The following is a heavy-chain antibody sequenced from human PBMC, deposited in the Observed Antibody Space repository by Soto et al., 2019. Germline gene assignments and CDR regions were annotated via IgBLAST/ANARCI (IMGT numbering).Heavy chain of an antibody. J-gene: IGHJ5*02. D-gene: IGHD3-22*01. CDR3: ARDFFDSSDYTTNWFDP. V-gene: IGHV4-39*01. CDR1: GDSISNSRFY. CDR2: IYHTGNA. Sequence: SETLSLTCSVSGDSISNSRFYWAWIRQPPREGLEWIGSIYHTGNAYYNPSLKSRVTISVDTSKNQFSLKLTSVTAADAALYYCARDFFDSSDYTTNWFDPWGQGTLVTVSS.